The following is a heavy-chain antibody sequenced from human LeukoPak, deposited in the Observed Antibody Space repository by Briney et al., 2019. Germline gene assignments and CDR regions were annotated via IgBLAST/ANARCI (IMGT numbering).Heavy chain of an antibody. CDR2: INTDGGST. CDR3: AIGDYALG. V-gene: IGHV3-74*01. CDR1: GFTFSDYW. Sequence: GGSLRLSCAASGFTFSDYWMHWVRQAPGKGLVWVSRINTDGGSTTYADSVKGRFTISRDNAKNTLYLQMNSLRAEDTAVYYCAIGDYALGWGQGTLVTVSS. D-gene: IGHD3-10*01. J-gene: IGHJ4*02.